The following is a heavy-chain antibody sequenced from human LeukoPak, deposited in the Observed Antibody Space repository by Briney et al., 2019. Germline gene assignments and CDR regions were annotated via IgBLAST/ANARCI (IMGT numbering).Heavy chain of an antibody. CDR1: GFTFSSYA. J-gene: IGHJ3*02. CDR2: ISGSGGST. D-gene: IGHD1-1*01. Sequence: GGSLRLSCAASGFTFSSYAMSWVRQAPGKGLEWVSAISGSGGSTYCADSVKGRFTISRDNSKNTLYLQMNSLRAEDTAVYYCAKGYNWNDAAFDIWGQGTMVTVSS. V-gene: IGHV3-23*01. CDR3: AKGYNWNDAAFDI.